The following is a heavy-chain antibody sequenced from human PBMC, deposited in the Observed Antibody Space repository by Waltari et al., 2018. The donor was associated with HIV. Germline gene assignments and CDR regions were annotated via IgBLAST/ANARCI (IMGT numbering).Heavy chain of an antibody. V-gene: IGHV1-69*01. J-gene: IGHJ5*02. Sequence: QVQLVQSGAEVKKPGSSVKVSCKASGGTFSSYAISWVRQAPGQGLAWMGGISPIFGTANYGQKFQGRVTITADESTSTAYMGLSSLRSEDTAVYYCAREYLGAVAGKGWFDPWGQGTLVTVSS. CDR2: ISPIFGTA. D-gene: IGHD6-19*01. CDR1: GGTFSSYA. CDR3: AREYLGAVAGKGWFDP.